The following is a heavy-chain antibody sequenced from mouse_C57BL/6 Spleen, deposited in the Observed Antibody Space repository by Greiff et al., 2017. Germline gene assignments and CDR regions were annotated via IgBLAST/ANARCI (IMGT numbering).Heavy chain of an antibody. D-gene: IGHD1-1*01. CDR3: ARGYSSSYWYFGG. CDR1: GFTFSDYG. Sequence: EVKLVESGGGLVKPGGSLKLSCAASGFTFSDYGMHWVRQAPEKGLEWVAYISSGSSTIYYADTVKGRFTISRDNAKNTLFLQMTSLRSEDTAMYYCARGYSSSYWYFGGWGTVATVTVAS. V-gene: IGHV5-17*01. CDR2: ISSGSSTI. J-gene: IGHJ1*03.